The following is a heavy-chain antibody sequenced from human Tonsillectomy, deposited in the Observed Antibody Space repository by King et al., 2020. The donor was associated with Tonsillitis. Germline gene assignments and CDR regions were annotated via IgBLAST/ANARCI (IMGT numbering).Heavy chain of an antibody. J-gene: IGHJ4*02. CDR2: ISSGGTNI. CDR3: VRLSSAYYYDY. CDR1: GFTLSNYA. V-gene: IGHV3-64*07. D-gene: IGHD3-22*01. Sequence: VQLVQSGGGLVQPEGSLRLSCVASGFTLSNYAMHWVRQAPGKGLEYVSSISSGGTNIYYADSVKGRFTISRDISKNTLYLQMGSLRAEDMALYYCVRLSSAYYYDYWGQGTLVTVSS.